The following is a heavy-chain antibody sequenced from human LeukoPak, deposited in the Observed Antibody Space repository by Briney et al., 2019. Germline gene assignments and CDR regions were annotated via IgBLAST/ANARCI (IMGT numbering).Heavy chain of an antibody. J-gene: IGHJ2*01. CDR1: GGSISNYD. CDR3: ARLSSSWYQDWYFDL. V-gene: IGHV4-4*07. D-gene: IGHD6-13*01. Sequence: SETLSLTCTVSGGSISNYDWSWIRQPAGKGLEWIGRIYTSGSTNYNPSLKSRVTMSEDTSKKQFSLKLSSVTAADTAVYYCARLSSSWYQDWYFDLRGRGTLVTVSS. CDR2: IYTSGST.